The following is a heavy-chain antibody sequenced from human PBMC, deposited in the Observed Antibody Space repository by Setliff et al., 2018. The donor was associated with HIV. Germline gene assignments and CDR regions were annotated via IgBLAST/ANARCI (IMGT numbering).Heavy chain of an antibody. V-gene: IGHV4-4*07. CDR3: ARVEESRGWNFRGVIDN. CDR2: VHTNVRT. D-gene: IGHD3-10*01. J-gene: IGHJ4*02. Sequence: SETLSLTCTVSGGSISSHYWSWIRLPAGKGPQWIGHVHTNVRTNYYPSLNSRVTISADISKNEFSLNLRSVTAADTAVYYCARVEESRGWNFRGVIDNWGQGTLVTVS. CDR1: GGSISSHY.